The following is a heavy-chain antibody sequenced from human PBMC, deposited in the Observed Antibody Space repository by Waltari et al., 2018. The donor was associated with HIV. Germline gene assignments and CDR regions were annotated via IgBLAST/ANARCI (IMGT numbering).Heavy chain of an antibody. J-gene: IGHJ4*02. CDR1: GFTFNNFA. CDR3: AKAVMETAVSSPVDC. D-gene: IGHD5-18*01. CDR2: ISGSGGTT. V-gene: IGHV3-23*04. Sequence: EVQLVESGGGLVQPGGSLRLSCTASGFTFNNFAMNWVRQAPWKGLEWVSVISGSGGTTYYADSVKGRFTVSRDNFKNTVYLQMNSLRAGDTAIYYCAKAVMETAVSSPVDCWGQGAPVTVSS.